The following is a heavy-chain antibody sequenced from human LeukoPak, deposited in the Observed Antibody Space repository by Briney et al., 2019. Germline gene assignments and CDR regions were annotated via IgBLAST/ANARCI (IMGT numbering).Heavy chain of an antibody. J-gene: IGHJ4*02. CDR1: GYSFTSYW. Sequence: GESLKISCKGSGYSFTSYWIAWVRQMPGKGLEWMGIIYPGDSDTRYSPSFQGQVTISADKSINTAYLQWSSLKASDTAMYYCAKWAYSYDLDYWGQGTLVTVSS. CDR2: IYPGDSDT. D-gene: IGHD5-18*01. V-gene: IGHV5-51*01. CDR3: AKWAYSYDLDY.